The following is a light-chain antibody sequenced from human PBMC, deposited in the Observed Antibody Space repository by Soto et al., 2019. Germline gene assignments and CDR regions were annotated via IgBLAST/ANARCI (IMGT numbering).Light chain of an antibody. CDR1: SGSIASNY. CDR3: QSYDSSNQGV. V-gene: IGLV6-57*03. CDR2: EDN. J-gene: IGLJ1*01. Sequence: NFMLTQPHSVSESPGKTVTISCTRSSGSIASNYVQWYQQRPGSAPTTVIYEDNQRPSGVPDRFSGSIDGSSNSASLTISGLKTEDEADYYCQSYDSSNQGVFGTGTKVTVL.